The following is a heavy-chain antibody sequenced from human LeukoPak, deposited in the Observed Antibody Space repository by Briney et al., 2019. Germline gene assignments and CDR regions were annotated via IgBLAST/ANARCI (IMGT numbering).Heavy chain of an antibody. CDR2: ISGSGGST. J-gene: IGHJ4*02. D-gene: IGHD6-13*01. CDR3: AKSGSQLVRLYYFDY. Sequence: GRSLRLSCAASGFTFSSYAMSWVRQAPGKGLEWVSAISGSGGSTYYADSVKGRFTISRDNSKNTLYLQMNSLRAEDTAVYYCAKSGSQLVRLYYFDYWGQGTLVTVSS. CDR1: GFTFSSYA. V-gene: IGHV3-23*01.